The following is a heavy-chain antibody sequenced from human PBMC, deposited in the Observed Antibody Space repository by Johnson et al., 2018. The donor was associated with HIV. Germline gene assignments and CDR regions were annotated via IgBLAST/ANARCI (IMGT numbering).Heavy chain of an antibody. V-gene: IGHV3-66*02. D-gene: IGHD2-8*01. J-gene: IGHJ3*02. CDR1: GFTVSSNY. CDR2: IYSGGST. CDR3: AKGLMRGAFDM. Sequence: EQLVESGGGLVQPGGSLRLSCAASGFTVSSNYMSWVRQAPGKGLEWVSVIYSGGSTYHADSVKGRFTISRDNSKNRLYLQMNSLRAEDTAVYYCAKGLMRGAFDMWGQGTMVTVSS.